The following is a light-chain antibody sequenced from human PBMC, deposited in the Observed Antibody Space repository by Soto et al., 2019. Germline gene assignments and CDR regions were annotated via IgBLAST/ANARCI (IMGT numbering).Light chain of an antibody. CDR1: STDFVSYNR. V-gene: IGLV2-18*01. CDR3: SLYTSENAYV. CDR2: EVS. Sequence: SVLTQPPSVSGSPGQSVTISCTGTSTDFVSYNRVSWYQQPPGTAPKLMIYEVSKRPSGVPDRFSGSKSDNTASLTISGLQAADEADYYCSLYTSENAYVFGTGTKVTVL. J-gene: IGLJ1*01.